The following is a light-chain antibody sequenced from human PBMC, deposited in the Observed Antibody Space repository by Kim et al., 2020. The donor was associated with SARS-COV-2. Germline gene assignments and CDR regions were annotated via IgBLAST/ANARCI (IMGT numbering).Light chain of an antibody. CDR3: QVWDSSSDHVV. J-gene: IGLJ2*01. V-gene: IGLV3-21*04. CDR1: NVGSKR. Sequence: PGKTSWITCGGNNVGSKRVHRYQQKPGQAPVLVIYYDSDRPSGIPERFSGSNSGNTATLTISRVEAGDEADYYCQVWDSSSDHVVFGGGTQLTVL. CDR2: YDS.